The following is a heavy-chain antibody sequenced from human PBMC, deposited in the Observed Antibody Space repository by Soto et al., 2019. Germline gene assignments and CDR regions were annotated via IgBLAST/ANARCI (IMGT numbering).Heavy chain of an antibody. J-gene: IGHJ6*02. CDR3: ARQIGSSGWYYYYYGMDV. D-gene: IGHD6-19*01. Sequence: PSETLSLACTVSGCSISTSSYYWGWISQPPGKGLECIGSIYYSGSTYYNPSLKSRVTISVDTSKNQFSLKLSSVTAADTAVYYCARQIGSSGWYYYYYGMDVWGQGTTVT. V-gene: IGHV4-39*01. CDR1: GCSISTSSYY. CDR2: IYYSGST.